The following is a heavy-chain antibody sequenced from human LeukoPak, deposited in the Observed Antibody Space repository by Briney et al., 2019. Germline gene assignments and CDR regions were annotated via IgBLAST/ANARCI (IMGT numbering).Heavy chain of an antibody. V-gene: IGHV1-8*03. CDR2: MNPNSGNT. D-gene: IGHD3-3*01. J-gene: IGHJ5*02. CDR3: ARVDDLNWFDP. Sequence: ASVKVSCKAAGYAFTGSYIHWVRQATGQGLEWMGWMNPNSGNTGYAQKFQGRVTITRNTSISTAYMELSSLRSEDTAVYYCARVDDLNWFDPWGQGTLVTVSS. CDR1: GYAFTGSY.